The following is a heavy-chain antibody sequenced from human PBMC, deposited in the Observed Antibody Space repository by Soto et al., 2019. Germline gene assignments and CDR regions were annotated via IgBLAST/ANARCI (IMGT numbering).Heavy chain of an antibody. J-gene: IGHJ6*02. CDR1: GFTISNYG. Sequence: GGSLRLSCAASGFTISNYGMHWVRQAPGKGLEWVAVISYDGTITYYADSVKGRFTISRDNSKNTLYLQMNSLRTEDTAVYYCATTRVGPCSSSICFSGIFDGMDVWGQGTTVTVS. CDR3: ATTRVGPCSSSICFSGIFDGMDV. CDR2: ISYDGTIT. V-gene: IGHV3-30-3*01. D-gene: IGHD2-2*01.